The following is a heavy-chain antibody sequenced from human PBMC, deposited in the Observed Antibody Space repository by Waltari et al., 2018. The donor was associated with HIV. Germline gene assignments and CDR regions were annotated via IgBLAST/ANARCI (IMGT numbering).Heavy chain of an antibody. CDR3: ARDSRGTSWSLNWFDP. Sequence: EVQLVDSGGGLVKPGGSLRLSCPAPGFPFRDYRLKWVRQSPGKGLEWVSSISSSGSFIYYADSVKGRFTISRDNAQNSMYLQMNNLRADDSAMYYCARDSRGTSWSLNWFDPWGQGTLVTVSS. CDR2: ISSSGSFI. CDR1: GFPFRDYR. D-gene: IGHD6-13*01. J-gene: IGHJ5*02. V-gene: IGHV3-21*02.